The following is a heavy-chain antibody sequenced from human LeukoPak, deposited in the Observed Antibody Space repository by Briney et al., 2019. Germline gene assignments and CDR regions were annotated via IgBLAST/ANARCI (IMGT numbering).Heavy chain of an antibody. V-gene: IGHV4-34*01. CDR2: INHSGST. CDR3: ARGRPSYSGSYYRFYFQH. Sequence: SETLSLTCAVYGGSFSGYYWSWIRQPPGKGLEWIGEINHSGSTNYNPSLKSRVTISVDTSKNQFSLKLSSVTAADTAVYYCARGRPSYSGSYYRFYFQHWGQGTLVTASS. D-gene: IGHD1-26*01. CDR1: GGSFSGYY. J-gene: IGHJ1*01.